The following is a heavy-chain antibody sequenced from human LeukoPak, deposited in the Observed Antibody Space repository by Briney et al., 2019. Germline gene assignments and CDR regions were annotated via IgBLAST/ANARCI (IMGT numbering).Heavy chain of an antibody. V-gene: IGHV3-23*01. CDR1: GFTFSNYA. D-gene: IGHD3-22*01. J-gene: IGHJ5*02. CDR2: ISGSGGST. Sequence: GGSLRLSCAASGFTFSNYAMSWVRQAPGKGLEWVSVISGSGGSTYYADSVKGRFTISRDNSKNTLYLQMNSLRAEDTAAYYCAKDYYDSSGYYYGWFDPWGQGTLVTVSS. CDR3: AKDYYDSSGYYYGWFDP.